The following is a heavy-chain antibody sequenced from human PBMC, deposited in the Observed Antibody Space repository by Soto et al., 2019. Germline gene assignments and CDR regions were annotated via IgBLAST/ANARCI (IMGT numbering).Heavy chain of an antibody. D-gene: IGHD3-10*01. Sequence: SSVKVSCKASGVTFSSYAINWVRQAPLQGREWMGGIIPIFGTANYAQKFQGRVTITADESTSTDYMELSSLRSEDTAVYYCAGLIGELFSRFVYCGQGTRVTVSS. CDR1: GVTFSSYA. V-gene: IGHV1-69*13. J-gene: IGHJ4*02. CDR3: AGLIGELFSRFVY. CDR2: IIPIFGTA.